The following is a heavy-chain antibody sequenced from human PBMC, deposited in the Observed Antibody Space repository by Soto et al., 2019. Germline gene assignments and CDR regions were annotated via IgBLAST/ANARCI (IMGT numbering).Heavy chain of an antibody. CDR3: ARVRATYSSSPQALGY. J-gene: IGHJ4*02. CDR1: GYTFTGYY. Sequence: QVQLVQSGAEVKKPGASVKVSCKASGYTFTGYYMHWVRQAPGQGLEWMGWINPNSGGTNYAQKFQGRVTMTRDTSISTAYMELSRLRSDDTAVYYCARVRATYSSSPQALGYWGQGTLVTVSS. D-gene: IGHD6-6*01. CDR2: INPNSGGT. V-gene: IGHV1-2*02.